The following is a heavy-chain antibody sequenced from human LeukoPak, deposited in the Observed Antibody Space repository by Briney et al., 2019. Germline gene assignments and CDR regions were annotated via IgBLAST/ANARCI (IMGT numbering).Heavy chain of an antibody. V-gene: IGHV4-39*01. CDR1: GGSISSSSYY. CDR2: IYYSGST. CDR3: ASLWFGGSPDHSPP. J-gene: IGHJ5*02. D-gene: IGHD3-10*01. Sequence: KASETLSLTCTVSGGSISSSSYYWGWIRQPPGKGLEWIGSIYYSGSTYYNPSLKSRVTISVEMSENRCSLKLSSVTAADTAVYYCASLWFGGSPDHSPPWGQGTLVTVSS.